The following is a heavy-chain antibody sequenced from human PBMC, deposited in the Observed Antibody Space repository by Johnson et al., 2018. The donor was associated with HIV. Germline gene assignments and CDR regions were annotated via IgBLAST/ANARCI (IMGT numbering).Heavy chain of an antibody. CDR3: AKEGDYRVSFGHYSSDAFDM. D-gene: IGHD2-21*01. V-gene: IGHV3-30*02. Sequence: QVQLVESGGGVVQSGGSLRLSCTASGFTFSNYGIHWVRQTPGKGLEWVAFIRSDESNKYYSDSVRGRFTISRDISKNTLFLQMNSLRHEDTAMYYCAKEGDYRVSFGHYSSDAFDMWGQGTMVTVSS. J-gene: IGHJ3*02. CDR1: GFTFSNYG. CDR2: IRSDESNK.